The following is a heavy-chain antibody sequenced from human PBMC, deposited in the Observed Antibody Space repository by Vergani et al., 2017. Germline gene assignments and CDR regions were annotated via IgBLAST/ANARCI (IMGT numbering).Heavy chain of an antibody. CDR2: IIPIIRLA. Sequence: QVHLEQSGTEVKKPGSSVKVSCKVSGDIFNNYTVTWVRQAPGQGLECMGRIIPIIRLATSAQKFQERVKITGDTSTNTVYREMNNLRSEDTAVYYCARVSPGDNSGWEPFDYWGQGTLVTVSS. D-gene: IGHD6-19*01. V-gene: IGHV1-69*02. CDR3: ARVSPGDNSGWEPFDY. CDR1: GDIFNNYT. J-gene: IGHJ4*02.